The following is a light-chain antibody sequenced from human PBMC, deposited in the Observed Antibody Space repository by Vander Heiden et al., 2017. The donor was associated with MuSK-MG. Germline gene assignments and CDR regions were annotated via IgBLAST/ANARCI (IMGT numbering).Light chain of an antibody. CDR1: SSNIGSNT. V-gene: IGLV1-44*01. CDR3: AAWDDSLNGRGV. J-gene: IGLJ2*01. CDR2: NNN. Sequence: QSVLTQPPSASGNPGQRVTISCSGSSSNIGSNTVNWYQQLPGTAPNLLIFNNNQRPSGVPDRFSGSKSGTSASLAISGLQSEDEADDYCAAWDDSLNGRGVFGGGTKLTVL.